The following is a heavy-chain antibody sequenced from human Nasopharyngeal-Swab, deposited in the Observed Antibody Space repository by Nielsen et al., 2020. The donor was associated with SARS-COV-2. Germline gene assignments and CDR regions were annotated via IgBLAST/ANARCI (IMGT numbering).Heavy chain of an antibody. J-gene: IGHJ6*02. CDR2: IYSGGST. Sequence: GESLKISCAASGFTVSSNYMSRVRQAPGKGLEWVSVIYSGGSTYYADSVKGRFTISRDNSKNTLYLQMNSLRAEDTAVYYCARANPSYGMDVWGQGTTVTVSS. CDR3: ARANPSYGMDV. V-gene: IGHV3-53*01. CDR1: GFTVSSNY.